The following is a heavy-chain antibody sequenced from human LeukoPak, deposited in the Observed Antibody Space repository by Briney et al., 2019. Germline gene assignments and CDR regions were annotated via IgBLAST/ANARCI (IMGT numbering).Heavy chain of an antibody. V-gene: IGHV1-2*06. J-gene: IGHJ4*02. CDR3: ARAFTMVRGVIIGPTYY. CDR1: GYTFTGYY. CDR2: INPNSGGT. D-gene: IGHD3-10*01. Sequence: ASVKVSCKASGYTFTGYYMHWVRQAPGQGLEWMGRINPNSGGTNYAQKFQGRVTMTRDTSISTAYMELSRLRSDDTAVYYCARAFTMVRGVIIGPTYYWGQGTLVTVPS.